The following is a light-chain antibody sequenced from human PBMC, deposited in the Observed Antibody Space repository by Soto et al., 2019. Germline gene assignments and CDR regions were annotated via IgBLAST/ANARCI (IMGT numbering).Light chain of an antibody. V-gene: IGKV3-11*01. J-gene: IGKJ5*01. Sequence: EIVLTQSPATLSLSPGERATLSCRASPSVSNYLAWYQQKPGQTPRLLIYDASSRATGIPARFSGSGSGTDFTLTISSLEPEDFAVYYCQQRTDWPITFGQGTRLEIK. CDR2: DAS. CDR1: PSVSNY. CDR3: QQRTDWPIT.